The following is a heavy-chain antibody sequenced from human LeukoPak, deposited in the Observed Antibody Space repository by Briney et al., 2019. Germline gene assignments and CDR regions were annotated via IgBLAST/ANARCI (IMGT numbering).Heavy chain of an antibody. V-gene: IGHV4-61*01. D-gene: IGHD4-17*01. CDR3: ASLDYGDYGAYFDY. Sequence: SETLSLTCTVSGGSISSSSYYWSWIRQPPGKGLEWIGYIYYSGSTNYNPSLKSRVTISVDTSKNQFSLKLSSVTAADTAVYYCASLDYGDYGAYFDYWGQGTLVTVSS. J-gene: IGHJ4*02. CDR2: IYYSGST. CDR1: GGSISSSSYY.